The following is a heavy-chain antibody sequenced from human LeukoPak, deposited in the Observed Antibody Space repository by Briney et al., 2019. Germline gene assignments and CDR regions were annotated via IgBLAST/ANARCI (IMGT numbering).Heavy chain of an antibody. CDR1: GFTFSTYS. V-gene: IGHV3-21*01. Sequence: GGSLRLSCAASGFTFSTYSMNWVRQAPGMGLEWVSSISSSSSYIYYADSVKGRFTISRDNAKNSLYLQMNSLRAEDTAVYYCARVRYSSSSPFDYWGQGTLVTVSS. J-gene: IGHJ4*02. CDR3: ARVRYSSSSPFDY. D-gene: IGHD6-6*01. CDR2: ISSSSSYI.